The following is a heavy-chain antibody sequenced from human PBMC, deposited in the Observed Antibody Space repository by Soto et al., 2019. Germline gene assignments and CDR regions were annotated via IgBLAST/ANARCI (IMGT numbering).Heavy chain of an antibody. D-gene: IGHD2-21*02. CDR3: ARVYGGRRWGRLRRPDY. V-gene: IGHV1-18*01. CDR1: GYTFTSYG. J-gene: IGHJ4*02. CDR2: ISAYNGNT. Sequence: QVQLVQSGAEVKKPGASVKVSCKASGYTFTSYGISWVRQAPGQGLEWMGWISAYNGNTNYAQKLQGRVTMTTDTTTSTVSMDLRRPRSDVTAVYYCARVYGGRRWGRLRRPDYWGQQSLVTVSS.